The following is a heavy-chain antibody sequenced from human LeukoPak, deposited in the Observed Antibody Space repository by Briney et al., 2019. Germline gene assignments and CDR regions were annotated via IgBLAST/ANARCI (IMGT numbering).Heavy chain of an antibody. CDR1: GYTFTGYY. V-gene: IGHV1-2*02. J-gene: IGHJ4*02. Sequence: ASVKVSCKASGYTFTGYYMHWVRQAPGQGLEWMGWINPNSGGTNYAQKFQGRVTMTRDTSISTAYMELSRLRSDDTAVYYCARDMGHIVVVTAISGFDYWGQGTLVTVSS. CDR3: ARDMGHIVVVTAISGFDY. CDR2: INPNSGGT. D-gene: IGHD2-21*02.